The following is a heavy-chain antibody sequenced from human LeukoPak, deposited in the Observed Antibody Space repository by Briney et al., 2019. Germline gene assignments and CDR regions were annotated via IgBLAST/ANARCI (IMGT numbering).Heavy chain of an antibody. CDR2: INPSGGST. Sequence: ASVKVSCKASGYTFTSYYMHWVRQAPGQGLEWMGIINPSGGSTSYAQKFQGRVTMTTDTSTSTAYMELRSLRSDDTAVYYCARGGGIAAVPGGPWGQGTLVTVSS. CDR3: ARGGGIAAVPGGP. V-gene: IGHV1-46*01. CDR1: GYTFTSYY. J-gene: IGHJ5*02. D-gene: IGHD6-13*01.